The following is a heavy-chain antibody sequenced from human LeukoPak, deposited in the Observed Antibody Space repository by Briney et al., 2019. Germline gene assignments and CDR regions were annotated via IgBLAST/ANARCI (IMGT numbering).Heavy chain of an antibody. J-gene: IGHJ3*02. CDR3: ARPGRGYSYAFDI. Sequence: PSETLSVTCAVYGGSFSDYNWTWIRQPPGKGLEWIGEIYHSGSTNYNPSLKSRVTISVDKSKNQFSLKLSSVTAADTAVYYCARPGRGYSYAFDIWGQGTMVTVSS. D-gene: IGHD5-18*01. CDR2: IYHSGST. V-gene: IGHV4-34*01. CDR1: GGSFSDYN.